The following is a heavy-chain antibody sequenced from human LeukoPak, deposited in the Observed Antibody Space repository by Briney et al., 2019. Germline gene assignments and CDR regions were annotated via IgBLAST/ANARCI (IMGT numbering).Heavy chain of an antibody. CDR2: ISSSSSYI. V-gene: IGHV3-21*01. J-gene: IGHJ4*02. Sequence: GGSPGDSCEASGVALGRSGNHWGRQAPRKRLEWVSSISSSSSYIYYADSVKGRFTISRDNAKNSLYLQMNSLRAEDTAVYYCARSPTTVTTHFDYWGQGTLVTVSS. D-gene: IGHD4-11*01. CDR3: ARSPTTVTTHFDY. CDR1: GVALGRSG.